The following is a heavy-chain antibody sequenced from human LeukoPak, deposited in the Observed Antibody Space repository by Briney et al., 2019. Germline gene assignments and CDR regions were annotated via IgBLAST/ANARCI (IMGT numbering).Heavy chain of an antibody. Sequence: SETLSLTCTVSVSSINTYYWSWVRQPPGKGLEWIGYIYYSGTTSYNPSLKTRVTISIDTSKNQFSLKLSSVTAADTAVYYCARVLRPMASQYYFDYWGQGTLVTVSS. CDR1: VSSINTYY. CDR3: ARVLRPMASQYYFDY. CDR2: IYYSGTT. J-gene: IGHJ4*02. V-gene: IGHV4-59*01. D-gene: IGHD3-10*01.